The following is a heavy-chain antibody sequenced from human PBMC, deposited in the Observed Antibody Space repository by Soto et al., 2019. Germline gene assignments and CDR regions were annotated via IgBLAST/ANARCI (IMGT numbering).Heavy chain of an antibody. CDR2: TRNKANSYTT. J-gene: IGHJ4*02. CDR3: ARYDYGDLDY. V-gene: IGHV3-72*01. CDR1: GFTLSDHY. Sequence: EVQLVESGGGLVQPGGSLRLSCAASGFTLSDHYMDWVRQAPGKGLEWVGRTRNKANSYTTEYAASVKGRFTISRDDSKNSLYLQMNSLKTEDTAMYYCARYDYGDLDYWGQGTLVTVSS. D-gene: IGHD4-17*01.